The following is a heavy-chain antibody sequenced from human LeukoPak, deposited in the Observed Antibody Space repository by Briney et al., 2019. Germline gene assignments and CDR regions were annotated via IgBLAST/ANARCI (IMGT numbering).Heavy chain of an antibody. D-gene: IGHD4-17*01. CDR3: ARGQGTVTTH. J-gene: IGHJ4*02. Sequence: PSETLSLTCAVSGGSFSGYYWTWIRQPPGKGLEWIGEINHSGSANYNPSLKSRVTISLDTFKNQFSLNLSSVTAADTAVYYCARGQGTVTTHWGQGTLVTVSS. CDR2: INHSGSA. V-gene: IGHV4-34*01. CDR1: GGSFSGYY.